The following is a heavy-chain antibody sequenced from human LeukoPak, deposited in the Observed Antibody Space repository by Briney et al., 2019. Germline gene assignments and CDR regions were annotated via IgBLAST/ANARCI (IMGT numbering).Heavy chain of an antibody. CDR2: INSDGSST. J-gene: IGHJ4*02. D-gene: IGHD5-18*01. Sequence: GGSLRLSCAASGFTFSSYWMHWVRQAPGKGLVWVSRINSDGSSTSYADPVKGRFTISRDNAKNTLYLQMNSLRAEDTAVYYCARNGYSYGIFDYWGQGTLVTVSS. CDR1: GFTFSSYW. V-gene: IGHV3-74*01. CDR3: ARNGYSYGIFDY.